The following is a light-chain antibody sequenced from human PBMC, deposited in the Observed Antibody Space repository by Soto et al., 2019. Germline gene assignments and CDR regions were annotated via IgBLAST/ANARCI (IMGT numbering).Light chain of an antibody. CDR3: SSYTSSSTPGV. CDR1: SSDVGGYNY. V-gene: IGLV2-14*01. J-gene: IGLJ3*02. Sequence: SALTQPASVSGSPGQSITISCTGTSSDVGGYNYVSWYQQHPGKAPKLMIYDVSNRPSGVSNRFSGSKSGNTASLTISGLQAEDEADYYCSSYTSSSTPGVFGGGTKLTVL. CDR2: DVS.